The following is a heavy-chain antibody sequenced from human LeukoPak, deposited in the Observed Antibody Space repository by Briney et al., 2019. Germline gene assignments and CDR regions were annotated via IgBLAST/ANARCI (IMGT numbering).Heavy chain of an antibody. CDR1: GGSISSYY. Sequence: SETLSLTCTVSGGSISSYYWSWIRQPPGKGLEWIGYIYYSGSTNYNPFLKSRVTISVDTSKNQFSLKLNSVTAADTAVYYCARGSSWSGYLDYWGQGTLVTVSS. J-gene: IGHJ4*02. CDR2: IYYSGST. CDR3: ARGSSWSGYLDY. D-gene: IGHD3-3*01. V-gene: IGHV4-59*08.